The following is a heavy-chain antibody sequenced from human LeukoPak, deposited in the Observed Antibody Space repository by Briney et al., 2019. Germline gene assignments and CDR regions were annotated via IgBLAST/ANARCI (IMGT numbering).Heavy chain of an antibody. CDR3: ANDYRSGSFHDF. D-gene: IGHD3-10*01. CDR2: ISRRDDYT. Sequence: PGGSLRLSCAASGXAFXXXAXXXXXXPXGXGLXWVSVISRRDDYTYYADSVKGRFTISRDNSKNTLYLQMNTLRAEDTAVYYCANDYRSGSFHDFWGQGTLVTVSS. V-gene: IGHV3-23*01. CDR1: GXAFXXXA. J-gene: IGHJ4*02.